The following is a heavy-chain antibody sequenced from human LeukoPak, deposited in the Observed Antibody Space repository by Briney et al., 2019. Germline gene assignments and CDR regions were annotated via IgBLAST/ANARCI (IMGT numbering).Heavy chain of an antibody. J-gene: IGHJ3*02. CDR3: ARVQEAEPDYYYDSPTDVGAFDI. Sequence: SETLSLTCTVSGGSLSSYYWSWVRQPPGKGLEWIGYIYYSGSTNYNPSLKSRVTISVDTSKNQFSLKLSSVTAADTAVYYCARVQEAEPDYYYDSPTDVGAFDIWGQGTMVTVSS. CDR1: GGSLSSYY. V-gene: IGHV4-59*01. CDR2: IYYSGST. D-gene: IGHD3-22*01.